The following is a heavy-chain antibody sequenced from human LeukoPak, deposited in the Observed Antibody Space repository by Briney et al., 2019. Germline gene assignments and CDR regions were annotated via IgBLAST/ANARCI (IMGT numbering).Heavy chain of an antibody. J-gene: IGHJ5*02. D-gene: IGHD3-16*01. CDR3: NTSAGESITYH. V-gene: IGHV3-23*01. CDR2: ISGSGAIT. Sequence: GGSLRLSCAASGFAFKTYAMSWVRQAPGKGLEWVSAISGSGAITYYADSVKGRFTISRDNSKNTLYLQMNSLRAEDTAVYYCNTSAGESITYHWGQGTLVTVSS. CDR1: GFAFKTYA.